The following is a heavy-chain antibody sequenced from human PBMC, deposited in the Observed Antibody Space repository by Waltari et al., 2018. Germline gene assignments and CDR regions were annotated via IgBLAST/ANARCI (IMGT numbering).Heavy chain of an antibody. V-gene: IGHV1-69*13. CDR3: ARGYAHCNDGGCFSNWLDP. J-gene: IGHJ5*02. D-gene: IGHD2-15*01. CDR1: GYTFHNYA. Sequence: QVHLVQSGAEVKKPGSSVKVSCTASGYTFHNYAITCVLQAPGQGLEWMGGIIPMFGKQKYAQKFQGRITIAADESTSTAYMELRSLTSEDTATYYCARGYAHCNDGGCFSNWLDPWGQGTLVTVSS. CDR2: IIPMFGKQ.